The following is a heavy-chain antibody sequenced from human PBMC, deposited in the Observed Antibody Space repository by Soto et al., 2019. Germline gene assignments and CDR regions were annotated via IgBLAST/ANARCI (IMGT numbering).Heavy chain of an antibody. CDR2: ISYDGSNK. D-gene: IGHD4-4*01. J-gene: IGHJ6*02. V-gene: IGHV3-30*18. CDR3: AKEATVPIPYYYYYGMDV. CDR1: GFTFSSYG. Sequence: QVQLVESGGGVVQPGRSLRLSCAASGFTFSSYGMHWVRQAPGKGLEWVAVISYDGSNKYYADSVKGRFTISRDNSKNTLYLQMNSLSTEDTAVYYCAKEATVPIPYYYYYGMDVCGQGTTVTVSS.